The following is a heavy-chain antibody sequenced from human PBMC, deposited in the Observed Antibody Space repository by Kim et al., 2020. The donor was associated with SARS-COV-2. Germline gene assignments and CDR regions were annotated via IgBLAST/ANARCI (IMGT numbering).Heavy chain of an antibody. Sequence: SETLYLTCSVSGDSIGNFYWSWIRQTPGKGLEWIGYVYHSGTANFSPSFNSRVTLSVDMAKNQFSLTLRSVTAADTAFYYCARETTGYGELPDWGQGILVIVSS. CDR2: VYHSGTA. CDR1: GDSIGNFY. D-gene: IGHD3-10*01. CDR3: ARETTGYGELPD. J-gene: IGHJ4*02. V-gene: IGHV4-59*01.